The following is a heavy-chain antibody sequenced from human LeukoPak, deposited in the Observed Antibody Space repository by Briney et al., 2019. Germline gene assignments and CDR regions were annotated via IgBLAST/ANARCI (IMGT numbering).Heavy chain of an antibody. CDR3: ARHFVTYPHYFDY. D-gene: IGHD2-21*01. Sequence: SETLSLTCAVSGGSISSYCWSWIRQPPGKGLEWMSFIYYSGSTKYNASLKSRVTISVDTSKNQFSLRLTSVTAADTAVYYCARHFVTYPHYFDYWGQGTLVTVSS. J-gene: IGHJ4*02. V-gene: IGHV4-59*08. CDR2: IYYSGST. CDR1: GGSISSYC.